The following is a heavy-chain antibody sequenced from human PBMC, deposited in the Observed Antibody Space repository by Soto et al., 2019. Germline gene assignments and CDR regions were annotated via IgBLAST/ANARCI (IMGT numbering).Heavy chain of an antibody. D-gene: IGHD3-16*01. CDR1: GFTFHDYA. Sequence: EVQLVESGGGLVQPGRSLRLSCAASGFTFHDYAMHWVRQAPGKGLEWVSGISWNSGSIGYADSVKGRFTISRDNAKNSLYLQMNGLRGEDTALYYCAKDLNSNRHYVFDYWGQGTLVTVSS. V-gene: IGHV3-9*01. CDR2: ISWNSGSI. CDR3: AKDLNSNRHYVFDY. J-gene: IGHJ4*02.